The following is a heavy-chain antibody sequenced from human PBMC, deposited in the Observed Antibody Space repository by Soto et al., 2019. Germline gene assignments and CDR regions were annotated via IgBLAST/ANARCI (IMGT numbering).Heavy chain of an antibody. CDR1: GGSINSDDYY. V-gene: IGHV4-31*03. Sequence: QVQLQESGPGLVKPSQTLSLTCTVSGGSINSDDYYWSWIRQHPGKGLEWIGYIHYSGSTYYNPSLKSRVSTSLDTSKNQFSLELTSVTAADTAVYYCARESLLYCGSGCYSSPFDYWGQGAPVTVSS. D-gene: IGHD2-21*02. J-gene: IGHJ4*02. CDR2: IHYSGST. CDR3: ARESLLYCGSGCYSSPFDY.